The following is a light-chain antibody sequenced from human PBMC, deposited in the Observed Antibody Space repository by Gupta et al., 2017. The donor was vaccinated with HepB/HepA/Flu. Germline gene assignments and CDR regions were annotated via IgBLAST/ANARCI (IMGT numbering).Light chain of an antibody. J-gene: IGLJ2*01. CDR2: DAR. Sequence: QSALTQPASVAGSPGQSITISCTGTSSDVGGYKYVPWYQQHPGKAPKLQIYDARNRPSGVPNRFSGSKSGTTATLTITGLHAEAEADYYCSSQTPSSNHVVFGGGTKLTVL. CDR3: SSQTPSSNHVV. CDR1: SSDVGGYKY. V-gene: IGLV2-14*01.